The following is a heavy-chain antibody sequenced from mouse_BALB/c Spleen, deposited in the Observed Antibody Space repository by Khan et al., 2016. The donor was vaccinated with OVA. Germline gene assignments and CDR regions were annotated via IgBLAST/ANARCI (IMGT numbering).Heavy chain of an antibody. J-gene: IGHJ2*01. CDR1: GYSITSDYV. CDR2: ISYSGNT. CDR3: ARISGGDFDY. Sequence: EVKLLESGPGLVKPSQSLSLTCTVTGYSITSDYVWNWIRQFPGNELEWMGFISYSGNTNYNPSLKSRISITRDTSENQFFLQLNSVTTEDTATYYCARISGGDFDYWGQGTTLTVSS. V-gene: IGHV3-2*02. D-gene: IGHD4-1*01.